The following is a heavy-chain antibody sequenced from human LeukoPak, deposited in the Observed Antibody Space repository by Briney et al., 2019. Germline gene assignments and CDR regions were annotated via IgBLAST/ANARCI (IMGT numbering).Heavy chain of an antibody. V-gene: IGHV4-61*02. D-gene: IGHD1-26*01. J-gene: IGHJ6*03. CDR3: ATSGPYYYYYYMDV. CDR2: IYTSGST. Sequence: PSQTLSLTCTVSGGSISSGSYYWSWIRQPAGKGLEWVGRIYTSGSTNYNPSLKSRVTISVDTSKNQFSLKLSSVTAADTAEYYCATSGPYYYYYYMDVWGKGTTVTVSS. CDR1: GGSISSGSYY.